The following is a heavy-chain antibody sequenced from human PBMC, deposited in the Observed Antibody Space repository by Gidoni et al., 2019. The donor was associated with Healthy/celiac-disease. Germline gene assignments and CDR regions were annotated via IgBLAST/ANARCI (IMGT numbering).Heavy chain of an antibody. D-gene: IGHD3-22*01. CDR1: GFPFDDYA. J-gene: IGHJ4*02. Sequence: EVQLVESGGGLVQPGRSLRLSCAASGFPFDDYAMHWVRQAPGKGLEWVSGISWNSGSIGYADSVKGRFTISRDNAKNSLYLQMNSLRAEDTALYYCAKDIGSSGYYGLRDWGQGTLVTVSS. CDR3: AKDIGSSGYYGLRD. CDR2: ISWNSGSI. V-gene: IGHV3-9*01.